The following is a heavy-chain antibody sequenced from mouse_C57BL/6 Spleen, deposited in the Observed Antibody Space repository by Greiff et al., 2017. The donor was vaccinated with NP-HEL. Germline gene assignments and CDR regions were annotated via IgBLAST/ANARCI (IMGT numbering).Heavy chain of an antibody. CDR2: ISSGSSTI. CDR3: ARAVVVYYYAMDY. V-gene: IGHV5-17*01. Sequence: EVHLVESGGGLVKPGGSLKLSCAASGFTFSDYGMHWVRQAPEKGLEWVAYISSGSSTIYYADTVKGRFTISRDNAKNTLFLQMTSLRSEDTAMYYCARAVVVYYYAMDYWGQGTSVTVSS. CDR1: GFTFSDYG. J-gene: IGHJ4*01. D-gene: IGHD1-1*01.